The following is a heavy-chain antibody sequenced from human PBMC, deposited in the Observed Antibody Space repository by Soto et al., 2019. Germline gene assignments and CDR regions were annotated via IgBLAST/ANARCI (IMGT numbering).Heavy chain of an antibody. CDR2: FDPEDGET. CDR1: GYTLTELS. J-gene: IGHJ4*02. V-gene: IGHV1-24*01. D-gene: IGHD2-21*01. Sequence: ASVKVSCKVPGYTLTELSMHWVRQAPGKGLEWMGGFDPEDGETIYAQKFQGRVTMTEDTSTDTAYMELSSLRSEDTAVYYCATLLVVVAASAYCGGDCPSYYFDYWGQGTLVTVSS. CDR3: ATLLVVVAASAYCGGDCPSYYFDY.